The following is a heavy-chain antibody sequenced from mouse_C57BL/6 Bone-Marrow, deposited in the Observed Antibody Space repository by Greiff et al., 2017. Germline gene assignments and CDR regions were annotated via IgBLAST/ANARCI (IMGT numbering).Heavy chain of an antibody. CDR3: ARCDGYYRFAY. CDR1: GYTFTSYG. CDR2: IYPRSGNT. V-gene: IGHV1-81*01. Sequence: VQLQQSGAELARPGASVKLSCKASGYTFTSYGISWVKQRTGQGLEWIGEIYPRSGNTYYNEKFKGKATLTADKSSSTAYMELRSLTSEDSAVYFCARCDGYYRFAYWGQGTLVTVSA. J-gene: IGHJ3*01. D-gene: IGHD2-3*01.